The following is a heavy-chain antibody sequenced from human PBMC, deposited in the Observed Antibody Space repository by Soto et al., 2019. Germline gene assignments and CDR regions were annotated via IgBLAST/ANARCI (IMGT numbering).Heavy chain of an antibody. CDR2: ISSSSSTI. CDR3: ARDAKYDFWSGSRDDY. D-gene: IGHD3-3*01. J-gene: IGHJ4*02. CDR1: GFTFSSYS. V-gene: IGHV3-48*02. Sequence: EVQLVESGGGLVQPGGSLRLSCAASGFTFSSYSMNWVRQAPGKGLEWVSYISSSSSTIYYADYVKGRFTISRDNAKNSLYLQMNSLRDEDTAVYYCARDAKYDFWSGSRDDYWGQGTLVTVSS.